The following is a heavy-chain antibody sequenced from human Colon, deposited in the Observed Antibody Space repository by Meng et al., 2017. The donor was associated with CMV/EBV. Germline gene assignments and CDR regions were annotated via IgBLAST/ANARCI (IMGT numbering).Heavy chain of an antibody. CDR1: GTSISSQY. V-gene: IGHV3-72*01. CDR2: IKTKANNYFT. D-gene: IGHD3-10*01. CDR3: GRDSMKGGGFDC. J-gene: IGHJ4*02. Sequence: LSLTCSVSGTSISSQYWSWFRQAPGKGLEWVARIKTKANNYFTEYAASVRGRFTISRDDSKQSLYLEANSLKTEDTAVYYCGRDSMKGGGFDCWGQGVLVTVSS.